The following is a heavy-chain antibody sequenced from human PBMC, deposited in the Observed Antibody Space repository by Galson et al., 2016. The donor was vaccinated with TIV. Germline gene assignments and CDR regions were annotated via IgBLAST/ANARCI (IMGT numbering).Heavy chain of an antibody. Sequence: SVKVSCKASGDTFSNYAISWVRQAPGQGPEWMGRTNPIFHTATYAQRLQGRVTIMADKSTTTIYMELNSLRPEDTAVYYCAREMYYYDSTAYYAVDIWGQGTMVTVSS. CDR1: GDTFSNYA. J-gene: IGHJ3*02. D-gene: IGHD3-22*01. CDR2: TNPIFHTA. CDR3: AREMYYYDSTAYYAVDI. V-gene: IGHV1-69*06.